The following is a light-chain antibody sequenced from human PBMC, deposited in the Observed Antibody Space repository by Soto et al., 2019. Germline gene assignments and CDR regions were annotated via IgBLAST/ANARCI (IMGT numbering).Light chain of an antibody. Sequence: QSALTQPASVSGSPGQSITISCTGTSSDVGANNYVSWYQQHPGKAPKVMIYEVSNRPSGVSNRFSGSKFGNTASLIISGLQADDEADYYCSSYTRRRTLVFGTGTKLTVL. CDR2: EVS. V-gene: IGLV2-14*01. J-gene: IGLJ1*01. CDR3: SSYTRRRTLV. CDR1: SSDVGANNY.